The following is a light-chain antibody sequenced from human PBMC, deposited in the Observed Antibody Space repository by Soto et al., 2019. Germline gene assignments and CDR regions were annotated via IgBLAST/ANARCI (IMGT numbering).Light chain of an antibody. CDR3: QQRSNWPIT. J-gene: IGKJ5*01. CDR2: GAS. CDR1: QSVSSNY. Sequence: ESVLTQSPGTLSLSPGERATLSCRASQSVSSNYLAWYQQKPGQAPRLLIHGASSRATGIPDRFSGSGSGTDFTLTISRLEPEDFAVYYCQQRSNWPITFGQGTRLEIK. V-gene: IGKV3D-20*02.